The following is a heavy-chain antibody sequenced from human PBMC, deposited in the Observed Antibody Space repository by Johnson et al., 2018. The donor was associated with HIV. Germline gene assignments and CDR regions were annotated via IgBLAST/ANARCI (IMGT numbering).Heavy chain of an antibody. CDR3: TAEIGFSSLPPPVGHAFDI. J-gene: IGHJ3*02. D-gene: IGHD1-14*01. V-gene: IGHV3-15*01. CDR1: GFTFSNAW. CDR2: IKSKTDGGTT. Sequence: EVQLLESGGGLVQPGGSLRLSCAASGFTFSNAWMSWVRQAPGKGLEWVGRIKSKTDGGTTDYAAPVKGRFTISRDDSKNTLYLQMNSLKTEETAVYYCTAEIGFSSLPPPVGHAFDIWGQGTMVTVSS.